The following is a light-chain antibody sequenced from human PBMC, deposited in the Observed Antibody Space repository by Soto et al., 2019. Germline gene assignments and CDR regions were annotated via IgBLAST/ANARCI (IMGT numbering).Light chain of an antibody. J-gene: IGLJ2*01. CDR3: QSFDSSLNGVV. CDR1: SSNIGAGYD. CDR2: GNT. V-gene: IGLV1-40*01. Sequence: QSVLTQPPSVSGAPGQRATISCTGSSSNIGAGYDVHWYQQLPGTAPKLLIYGNTNRPSGVPDRFSGSKSGTSASLAITGLQAEDEADHYCQSFDSSLNGVVFGGGTKLTVL.